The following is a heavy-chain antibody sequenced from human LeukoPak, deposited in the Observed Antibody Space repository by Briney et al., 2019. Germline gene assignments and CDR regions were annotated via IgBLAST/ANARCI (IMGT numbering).Heavy chain of an antibody. J-gene: IGHJ4*02. CDR1: GFTFSSYS. V-gene: IGHV3-48*01. Sequence: GGSLRLSCAPSGFTFSSYSMNWVRQAPGKGLEWVSFIDTTSSTMYYADSVKGRFSISRDNAKNSLFLQMNSLRVEDTAVYYCVRDRIGGSLDYWGQGTLVTASS. D-gene: IGHD1-26*01. CDR3: VRDRIGGSLDY. CDR2: IDTTSSTM.